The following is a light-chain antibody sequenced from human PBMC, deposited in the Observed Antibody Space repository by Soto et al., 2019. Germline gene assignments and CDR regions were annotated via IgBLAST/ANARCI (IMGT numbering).Light chain of an antibody. V-gene: IGLV2-14*03. CDR2: DVN. J-gene: IGLJ2*01. CDR1: SSDVGLYNY. Sequence: QSALTQPASVSGSPGQSITISCTGSSSDVGLYNYVSWYQQHPGKAPKLMIYDVNDRPSGVSNRFSGSKSGNKASLTISGLKPDDEADYFCSSYTSDTTHVVFGGGNQLTVL. CDR3: SSYTSDTTHVV.